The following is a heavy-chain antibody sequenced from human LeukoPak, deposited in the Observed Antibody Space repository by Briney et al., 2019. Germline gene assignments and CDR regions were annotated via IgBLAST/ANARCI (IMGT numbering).Heavy chain of an antibody. Sequence: SETLSLTCTVSGGSMNTYYWSWIRQPPGKGLEWIGYISYSGTTAYNPSLKSRVTISVDTSKNEFSLKPKSVTTADTAVYYCARGPSRFDSAGYWGQGTLVTVSS. CDR3: ARGPSRFDSAGY. CDR2: ISYSGTT. D-gene: IGHD3-9*01. J-gene: IGHJ4*02. V-gene: IGHV4-59*01. CDR1: GGSMNTYY.